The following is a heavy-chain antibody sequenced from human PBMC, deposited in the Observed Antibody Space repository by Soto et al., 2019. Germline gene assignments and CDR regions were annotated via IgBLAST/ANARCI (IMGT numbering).Heavy chain of an antibody. CDR2: ISGSGGST. CDR1: RFTFRSYA. D-gene: IGHD6-19*01. CDR3: AKATAAVDALFDY. Sequence: GGSLRLTCPSSRFTFRSYALICVRHAQTKGLEWVSAISGSGGSTYYADSVKGRLTVSRDNSKNTLYLQMNSLRAEDTAVYYCAKATAAVDALFDYWGQGTLVTVSS. J-gene: IGHJ4*02. V-gene: IGHV3-23*01.